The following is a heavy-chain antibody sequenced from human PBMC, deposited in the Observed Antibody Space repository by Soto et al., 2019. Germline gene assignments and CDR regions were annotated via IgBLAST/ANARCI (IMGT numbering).Heavy chain of an antibody. Sequence: GSLRRSCAASGFTFSSYGMHWVRQAPGKGLEWVAVISYDGSNKYYADSVKGRFTISRDNSKNTLYLQMNSLRAEDTAVYYCAKVSLLLGYYYGMDVWGQGTTVTVSS. D-gene: IGHD2-15*01. CDR2: ISYDGSNK. CDR3: AKVSLLLGYYYGMDV. J-gene: IGHJ6*02. V-gene: IGHV3-30*18. CDR1: GFTFSSYG.